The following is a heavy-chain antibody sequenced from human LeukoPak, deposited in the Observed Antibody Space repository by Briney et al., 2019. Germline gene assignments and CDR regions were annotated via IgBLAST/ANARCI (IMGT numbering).Heavy chain of an antibody. CDR3: ARAIPCSSTCCLKPNYYGMDV. CDR1: GGSISSGGYY. Sequence: PSETLSLTCTVSGGSISSGGYYWSWIRQHPGKGLEWIGYIYYSGSTYYNPSLKSRVTISVDTSKNQFSLKLSPVTAADTAVYYCARAIPCSSTCCLKPNYYGMDVWGQGTTVTVSS. V-gene: IGHV4-31*03. J-gene: IGHJ6*02. CDR2: IYYSGST. D-gene: IGHD2-2*01.